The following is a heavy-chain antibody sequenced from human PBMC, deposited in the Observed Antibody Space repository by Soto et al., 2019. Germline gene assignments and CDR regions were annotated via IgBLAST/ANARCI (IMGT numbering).Heavy chain of an antibody. D-gene: IGHD6-6*01. CDR3: ARQVYSSSRSHYYGMDV. CDR1: GYTFTSYG. V-gene: IGHV1-18*01. J-gene: IGHJ6*02. CDR2: ISAYNGNT. Sequence: QVPLVQSGAEVKKPGASVKVSCKASGYTFTSYGISWVRQAPGQGLEWMGWISAYNGNTNYAQKLQGRVTMTTDTSTSTAYMELRSLRSDDTAVYYCARQVYSSSRSHYYGMDVWGQGTTVTVSS.